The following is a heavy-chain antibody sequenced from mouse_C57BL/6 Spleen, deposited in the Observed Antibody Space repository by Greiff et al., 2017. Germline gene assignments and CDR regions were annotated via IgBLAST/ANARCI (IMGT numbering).Heavy chain of an antibody. CDR2: IDPATGIT. CDR3: ARSVDYAMDY. J-gene: IGHJ4*01. Sequence: VLLQHPGAELVKPGASVKLSCKSSGYPFTSFWMLWVKLRPEQGLVWIGRIDPATGITKYAPKCRGKATITADKSPNTAYLQLSGLTYEDTAIYYCARSVDYAMDYWGQGTSVTVSA. V-gene: IGHV14-3*01. CDR1: GYPFTSFW. D-gene: IGHD1-1*01.